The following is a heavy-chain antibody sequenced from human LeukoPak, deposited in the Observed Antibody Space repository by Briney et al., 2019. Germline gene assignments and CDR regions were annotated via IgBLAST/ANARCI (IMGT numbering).Heavy chain of an antibody. CDR2: IRYDGSNK. CDR3: ARDPGGATFAFDI. D-gene: IGHD3-10*01. CDR1: GFTFSSYG. Sequence: GGSLRLSCAASGFTFSSYGMHWVRQAPGKGLEWVAFIRYDGSNKYYADSVKGRFTISRDNSKNTLYLQMNSLRAEDTAVYYCARDPGGATFAFDIWGQGTMVTVSS. V-gene: IGHV3-30*02. J-gene: IGHJ3*02.